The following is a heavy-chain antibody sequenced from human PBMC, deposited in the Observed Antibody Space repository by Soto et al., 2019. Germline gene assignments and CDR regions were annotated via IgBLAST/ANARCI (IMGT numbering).Heavy chain of an antibody. V-gene: IGHV4-30-4*01. Sequence: SETLSLTCTVSGGSISSGDYYWSWIRQPPGKGLEWIGYIYYSGSTYYNPSLKSRVTISVDTSKNQFSLKLSSVTAADTAVYYCARGNQFRRWYFDYWGQETVVTVSS. CDR1: GGSISSGDYY. CDR3: ARGNQFRRWYFDY. J-gene: IGHJ4*02. CDR2: IYYSGST. D-gene: IGHD2-2*01.